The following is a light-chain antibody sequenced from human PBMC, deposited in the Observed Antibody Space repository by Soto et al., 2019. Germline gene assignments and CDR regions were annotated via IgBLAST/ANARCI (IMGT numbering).Light chain of an antibody. J-gene: IGKJ2*01. CDR3: QQSYTTPYT. CDR1: QNISSY. Sequence: DIQMTQSPSSLSASLGDRVTITCRASQNISSYLNWFQQRPGKAPKLLIYDESSLQSGVPSRFSGRGSGTDFTLTISSLQPEDCAIYYCQQSYTTPYTFGQGTKLEIK. CDR2: DES. V-gene: IGKV1-39*01.